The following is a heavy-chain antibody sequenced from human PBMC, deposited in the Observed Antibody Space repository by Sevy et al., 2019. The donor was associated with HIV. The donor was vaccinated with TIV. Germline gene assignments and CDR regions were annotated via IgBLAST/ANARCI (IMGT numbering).Heavy chain of an antibody. CDR1: GGSISSSPYY. CDR2: FYDTGSA. CDR3: ARHRAYCSDGSCYSPWYFNL. J-gene: IGHJ2*01. Sequence: SETLSLTCTVSGGSISSSPYYWSWIRQPPGKGLEWIGSFYDTGSAYYNQSLKSRVTISVDTSKNQFSLRLSSVTAADTALYYCARHRAYCSDGSCYSPWYFNLWGRGTLVTVSS. V-gene: IGHV4-39*01. D-gene: IGHD2-15*01.